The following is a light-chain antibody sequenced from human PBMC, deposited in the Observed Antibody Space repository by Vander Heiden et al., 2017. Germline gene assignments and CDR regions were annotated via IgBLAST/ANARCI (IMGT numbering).Light chain of an antibody. CDR2: DAS. V-gene: IGKV1-5*01. CDR1: QSISNW. Sequence: DNQMTQSPSTLSASVGDRVTITCRASQSISNWLAWYQQKPGRAPSLLIYDASTLQSGVPSRFSGSGSGTEFTLTISSLQPGDFATYYCQQYNTFSPWTFGQGTKV. CDR3: QQYNTFSPWT. J-gene: IGKJ1*01.